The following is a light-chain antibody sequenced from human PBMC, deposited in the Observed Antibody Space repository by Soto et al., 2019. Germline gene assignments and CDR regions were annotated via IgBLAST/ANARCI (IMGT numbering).Light chain of an antibody. CDR2: EVS. V-gene: IGLV2-14*01. J-gene: IGLJ1*01. CDR1: SSDVGGYNY. CDR3: SSYTSSSTQV. Sequence: QSVLTQPASVSGSPGQSITISCTGTSSDVGGYNYVSWYQQHPGKAPKLMIYEVSNRPSGVSNRLSGSKSVNTASLTISGPQAEDEADYYCSSYTSSSTQVFGTGTKLTVL.